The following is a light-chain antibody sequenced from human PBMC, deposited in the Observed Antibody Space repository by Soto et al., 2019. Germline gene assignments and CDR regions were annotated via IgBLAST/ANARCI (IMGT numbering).Light chain of an antibody. V-gene: IGKV1-39*01. J-gene: IGKJ2*01. CDR3: QHSHRTPYT. CDR2: AAR. CDR1: QSISRN. Sequence: DIQLTQSPSSLSPSVGDRITLSCRASQSISRNLNWYQQMPGKAPSLLIYAARDLQSGVPGRFSGSGSGTEFNLTISSLQPEDLATYYCQHSHRTPYTFGQGTKLEI.